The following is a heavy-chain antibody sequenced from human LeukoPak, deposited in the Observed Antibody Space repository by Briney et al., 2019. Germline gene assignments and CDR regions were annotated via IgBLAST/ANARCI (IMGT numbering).Heavy chain of an antibody. J-gene: IGHJ4*02. Sequence: SVKVSCKASGYTFTSYGISWVRQAPGQGLEWMGGIIPIFGTANYAQKFQGRVTITADESTSTAYMELSSLRSEDTAVYYCARVDYYDSSGPNFDYWGQGTLVTVSS. D-gene: IGHD3-22*01. V-gene: IGHV1-69*13. CDR3: ARVDYYDSSGPNFDY. CDR2: IIPIFGTA. CDR1: GYTFTSYG.